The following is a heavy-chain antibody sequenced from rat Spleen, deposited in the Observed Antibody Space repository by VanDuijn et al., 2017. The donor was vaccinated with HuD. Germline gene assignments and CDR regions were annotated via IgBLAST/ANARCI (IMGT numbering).Heavy chain of an antibody. CDR3: ARAGYLRDWYFDF. Sequence: EVQLVESGGGLVQPGRSLKLSCAASGFILNNYGMHWIRQAPTKGLEWVATISYGDSSGHSGTYYRDSVKGRFTISRDNTKNTLYLQMDNLRSEDTATYYCARAGYLRDWYFDFWGPGTMVTVSS. V-gene: IGHV5-19*01. D-gene: IGHD2-2*01. CDR2: ISYGDSSGHSGT. CDR1: GFILNNYG. J-gene: IGHJ1*01.